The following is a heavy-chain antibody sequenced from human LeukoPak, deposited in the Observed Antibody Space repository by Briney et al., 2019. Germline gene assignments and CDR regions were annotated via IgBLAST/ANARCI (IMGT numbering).Heavy chain of an antibody. CDR2: ISGSGGST. V-gene: IGHV3-23*01. CDR3: AKSYGGAYYYYYMDV. CDR1: GFTFSSYW. D-gene: IGHD4-23*01. Sequence: GGSLRLSCAASGFTFSSYWMSWVRQAPGKGLEWVSAISGSGGSTYYADSVKGRFTISRDNSKNTLYLQMNSLRAEDTAVYYCAKSYGGAYYYYYMDVWGKGTTVTISS. J-gene: IGHJ6*03.